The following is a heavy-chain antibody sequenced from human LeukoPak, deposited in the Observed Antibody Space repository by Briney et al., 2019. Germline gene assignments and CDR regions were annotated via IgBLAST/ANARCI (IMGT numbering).Heavy chain of an antibody. D-gene: IGHD6-13*01. CDR1: GFTFNTYC. CDR2: IKHDGSEK. V-gene: IGHV3-7*01. Sequence: PGGSLRLSCAASGFTFNTYCGRWLRQTRGKGLEWVENIKHDGSEKYYADSVRGRFTISRDNAKKSLYLQMNSLKAVDSAVYFCAREQLLANAYDLWGQGTTVIVSS. J-gene: IGHJ3*01. CDR3: AREQLLANAYDL.